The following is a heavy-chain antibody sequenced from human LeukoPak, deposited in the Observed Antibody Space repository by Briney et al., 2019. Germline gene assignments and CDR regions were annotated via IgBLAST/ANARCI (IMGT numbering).Heavy chain of an antibody. V-gene: IGHV4-59*12. CDR1: GGSINNSY. CDR2: IYYSGST. Sequence: PSETLSLTCTVSGGSINNSYWTWIRQPPGKGLEWIGHIYYSGSTNYSPSLKSRVTISVDTSKNQFSLKLSSVTAADTAVYYCARVHGRHYYYYMDVWGKGTTVTISS. J-gene: IGHJ6*03. D-gene: IGHD1-1*01. CDR3: ARVHGRHYYYYMDV.